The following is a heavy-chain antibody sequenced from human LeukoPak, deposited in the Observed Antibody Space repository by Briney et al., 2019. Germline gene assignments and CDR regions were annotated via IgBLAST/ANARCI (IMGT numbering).Heavy chain of an antibody. J-gene: IGHJ4*02. D-gene: IGHD6-19*01. CDR1: GYTFTSYD. V-gene: IGHV1-8*01. CDR2: MNPNSGNT. Sequence: ASVKVSCKASGYTFTSYDINWVRQATGQGLEWMGWMNPNSGNTGSAQKFQGRVTMTSNTSISTAYMELSSLRSEDTAVYYCAREPVTGTSNFFDSWGPGTLVTVSS. CDR3: AREPVTGTSNFFDS.